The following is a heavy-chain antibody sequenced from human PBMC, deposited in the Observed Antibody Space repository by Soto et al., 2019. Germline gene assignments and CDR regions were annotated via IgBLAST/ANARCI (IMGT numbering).Heavy chain of an antibody. J-gene: IGHJ4*02. V-gene: IGHV1-3*01. Sequence: ASVKVSCKASGYTFTSYAMHWVRQAPGQRLEWMGWINAGNGSTKYSQKFQGRVTITRDTSASTAYMELSSLRSEDTAVYYCARGRGDIVVVVAPAALDYWGQGTLVTVSS. D-gene: IGHD2-15*01. CDR3: ARGRGDIVVVVAPAALDY. CDR2: INAGNGST. CDR1: GYTFTSYA.